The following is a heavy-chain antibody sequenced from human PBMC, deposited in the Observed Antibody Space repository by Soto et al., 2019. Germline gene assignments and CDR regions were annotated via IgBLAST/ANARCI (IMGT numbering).Heavy chain of an antibody. V-gene: IGHV4-38-2*01. D-gene: IGHD6-19*01. J-gene: IGHJ5*02. CDR2: IHYTGNT. CDR1: GYSVSSGYY. Sequence: SETLSLTCAVSGYSVSSGYYWGCIRQPPGKGLEWIGSIHYTGNTYYNLSLKSRVTISLDTSKNQFSLNLNSVTAADTAVYYCARAVGQFDPWGQGTLVTVSS. CDR3: ARAVGQFDP.